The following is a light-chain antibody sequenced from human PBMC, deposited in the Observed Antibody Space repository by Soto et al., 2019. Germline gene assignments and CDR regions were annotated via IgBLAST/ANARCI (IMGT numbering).Light chain of an antibody. CDR2: LGS. J-gene: IGKJ4*01. V-gene: IGKV2-28*01. CDR3: MQALQTPLT. CDR1: QSLLHSNGYNY. Sequence: DIVMTQSPLSLPVTPGEPASTSCRSSQSLLHSNGYNYLDWYLQKPGQSPQLLIYLGSNRASGVPDRFSGSASGTDFTLKISRVEAEDVGVYYCMQALQTPLTFGGGTKVEIK.